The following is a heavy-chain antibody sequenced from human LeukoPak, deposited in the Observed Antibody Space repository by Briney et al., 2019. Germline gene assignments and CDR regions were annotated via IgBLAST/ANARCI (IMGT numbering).Heavy chain of an antibody. Sequence: GGSLRLSCAASGFTFSTYWMLWVRQAPGKGLVWVSRVNTAGSSTSYADSVKGRFTISRDNAKNTLYLQMNSLRAEDMAMYYCVGGMGGHFDYWGQGTLVTVSS. CDR1: GFTFSTYW. V-gene: IGHV3-74*01. CDR3: VGGMGGHFDY. CDR2: VNTAGSST. D-gene: IGHD3-16*01. J-gene: IGHJ4*02.